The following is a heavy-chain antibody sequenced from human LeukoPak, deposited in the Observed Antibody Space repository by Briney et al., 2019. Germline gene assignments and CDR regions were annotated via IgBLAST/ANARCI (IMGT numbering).Heavy chain of an antibody. CDR3: ARLWYYDSSGYPDY. D-gene: IGHD3-22*01. V-gene: IGHV4-59*08. J-gene: IGHJ4*02. Sequence: PSETLSLTCTVSGGSISSYYWSWIRQPPGKGLEWIGYIYHSGSTNYNPSLKSRVTISVDTSKNQFSLKLSSVTAADTAVYYCARLWYYDSSGYPDYWGQGTLVTVSS. CDR2: IYHSGST. CDR1: GGSISSYY.